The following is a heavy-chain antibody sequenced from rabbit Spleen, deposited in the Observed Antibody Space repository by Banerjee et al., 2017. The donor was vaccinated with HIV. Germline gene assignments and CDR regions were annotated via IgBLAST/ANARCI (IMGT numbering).Heavy chain of an antibody. CDR3: ARSNPSVVDLEL. Sequence: QSLEESGGDLVKPGGTLTLTCTVSGSDISSYAISWVRQAPGKGLEWIGCIDGDSSGSTYYAYWAKGRFTISKTSSTTVTLQMTSLTAADTATYFCARSNPSVVDLELWGPGTLVTVS. D-gene: IGHD1-1*01. CDR1: GSDISSYA. CDR2: IDGDSSGST. V-gene: IGHV1S40*01. J-gene: IGHJ4*01.